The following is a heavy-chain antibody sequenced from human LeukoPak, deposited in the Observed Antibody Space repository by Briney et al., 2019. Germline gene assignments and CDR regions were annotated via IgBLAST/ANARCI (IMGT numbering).Heavy chain of an antibody. CDR2: IYTCGST. V-gene: IGHV4-4*09. J-gene: IGHJ5*02. Sequence: PSETLSLTCTVSGGSISSYYWSWIRQPPGKGLEWIGYIYTCGSTNYNPSLKSRVTISVDTSKNQFSLKLSSVTAADTAVYYCARLFGVVQEQGWFDPWGQGTLVTVSS. CDR3: ARLFGVVQEQGWFDP. D-gene: IGHD3-3*01. CDR1: GGSISSYY.